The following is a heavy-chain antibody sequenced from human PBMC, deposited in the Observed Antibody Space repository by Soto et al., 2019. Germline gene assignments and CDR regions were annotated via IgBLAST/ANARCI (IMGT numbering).Heavy chain of an antibody. J-gene: IGHJ6*02. CDR1: GGTFSSYA. Sequence: QVQLVQSGAEVKKPGSSVKVSCKASGGTFSSYAISWVRQAPGQGLEWMGGIIPIFGTANYAQKFQGRVTITAEESTSTAYMELSSLRSEDTAVYYCARDYYDSSGYSGDYYYYYGMDVWGQGTTVTVSS. V-gene: IGHV1-69*01. CDR2: IIPIFGTA. D-gene: IGHD3-22*01. CDR3: ARDYYDSSGYSGDYYYYYGMDV.